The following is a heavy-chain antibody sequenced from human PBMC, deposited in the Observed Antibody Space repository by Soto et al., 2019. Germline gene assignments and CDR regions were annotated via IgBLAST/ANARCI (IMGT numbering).Heavy chain of an antibody. CDR1: GFTFSSYE. CDR2: ISSSGSTI. Sequence: GSLRLSCAASGFTFSSYEMNWVRQAPGKGLEWVSYISSSGSTIYYADSVKGRFTISRDNAKNSLYLQMNSLRAEDTAVYYCASLCGVDCYSHNWFDPWGQGTLVTVSS. CDR3: ASLCGVDCYSHNWFDP. D-gene: IGHD2-21*02. J-gene: IGHJ5*02. V-gene: IGHV3-48*03.